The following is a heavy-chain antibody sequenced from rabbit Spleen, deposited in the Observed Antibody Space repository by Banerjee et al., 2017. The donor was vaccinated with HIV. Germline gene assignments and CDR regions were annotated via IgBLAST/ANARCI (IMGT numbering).Heavy chain of an antibody. CDR3: ARDLIGVIGWNFSL. D-gene: IGHD1-1*01. Sequence: EESGGGLVQPEGSLTVTCTASGFSFSGSYWICWVRQAPGKGLEWIACIDAGSDGTYYASWAKGRFTISKTSSTTVTLQMTSLTAADTATYFCARDLIGVIGWNFSLWGPGTLVTVS. CDR2: IDAGSDGT. J-gene: IGHJ4*01. V-gene: IGHV1S45*01. CDR1: GFSFSGSYW.